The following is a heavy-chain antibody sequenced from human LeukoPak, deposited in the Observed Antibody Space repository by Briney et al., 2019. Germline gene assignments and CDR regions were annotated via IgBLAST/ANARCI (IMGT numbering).Heavy chain of an antibody. J-gene: IGHJ4*02. CDR1: GFTFSSYE. CDR3: AGVYASVRSRSLFDS. CDR2: ISSSGTAI. D-gene: IGHD3-10*01. V-gene: IGHV3-48*03. Sequence: PGGSLRLSCAASGFTFSSYEMNWVRQAPGKGLEWVSYISSSGTAIYYADSVKGRFTISRDHANNSLYLQMNSLRAEDTAVYYCAGVYASVRSRSLFDSWGQGTLVTVSS.